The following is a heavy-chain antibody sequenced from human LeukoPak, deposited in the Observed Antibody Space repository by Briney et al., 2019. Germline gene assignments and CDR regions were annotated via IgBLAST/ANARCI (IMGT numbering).Heavy chain of an antibody. CDR1: GYTFTNFD. Sequence: ASVKVSCKGSGYTFTNFDINWVREATGQGLECMGWMNPNSGNTGSAQKLQGRVTMTMNTSISTAYIELSSLRSEDTAVYYCARGPQWRGDSYYMDVWGRGTTVTVSS. CDR3: ARGPQWRGDSYYMDV. D-gene: IGHD6-19*01. J-gene: IGHJ6*03. CDR2: MNPNSGNT. V-gene: IGHV1-8*01.